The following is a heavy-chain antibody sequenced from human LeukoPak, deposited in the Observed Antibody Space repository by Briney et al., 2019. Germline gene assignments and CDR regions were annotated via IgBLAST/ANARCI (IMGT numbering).Heavy chain of an antibody. D-gene: IGHD5-18*01. J-gene: IGHJ6*02. CDR1: GFTVSSNY. CDR2: IYSGGST. Sequence: GSLRLSCAASGFTVSSNYMSWVRQAPGKGLEWVSVIYSGGSTYYADSVEGRFTISRDNSKNTLYLQMNSLRAEDTAVYYCARQRGYGYGYHYYYGMDVWGQGTTVTVSS. CDR3: ARQRGYGYGYHYYYGMDV. V-gene: IGHV3-66*04.